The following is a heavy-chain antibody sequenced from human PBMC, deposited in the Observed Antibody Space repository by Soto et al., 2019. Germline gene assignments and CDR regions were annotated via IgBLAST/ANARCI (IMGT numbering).Heavy chain of an antibody. CDR1: GGSISSGGYY. V-gene: IGHV4-31*03. CDR2: IYYSGST. D-gene: IGHD5-12*01. CDR3: AREGGYSGYDSRGGVTTRSRYYYYYMDV. Sequence: PSETLSLTCTVSGGSISSGGYYWSWIRQHPGKGLEWIGYIYYSGSTYYNPSLKSRVTISVDTSKNQFSLKLSSVTAADTAVYYCAREGGYSGYDSRGGVTTRSRYYYYYMDVWGKGTTVTVSS. J-gene: IGHJ6*03.